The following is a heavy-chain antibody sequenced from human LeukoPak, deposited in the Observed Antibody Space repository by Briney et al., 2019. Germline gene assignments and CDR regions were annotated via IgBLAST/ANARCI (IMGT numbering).Heavy chain of an antibody. D-gene: IGHD6-19*01. Sequence: GGSLRLSRAASGFTFSSYAMSWVRQAPGKGLEWVSAISGSGGSTYYADSVKGRFTISRDNSKNTLYLQMNSLRAEDTAVYYCANLAVAGLYYYYGMDVWGKGTTVTVSS. CDR3: ANLAVAGLYYYYGMDV. V-gene: IGHV3-23*01. CDR1: GFTFSSYA. CDR2: ISGSGGST. J-gene: IGHJ6*04.